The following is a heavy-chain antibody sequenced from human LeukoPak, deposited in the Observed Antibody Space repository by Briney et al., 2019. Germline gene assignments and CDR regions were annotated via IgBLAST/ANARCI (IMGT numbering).Heavy chain of an antibody. CDR2: IIPIFGTA. CDR3: ARVRDSSGYYQDGAFDI. Sequence: ASVKVSCKASGYTFTSYYMHWVRQAPGQGLEWMGGIIPIFGTANYAQKFQGRVTITADKSTSTAYMELSSLRSEDTAVYYCARVRDSSGYYQDGAFDIWGQGTMVTVSS. D-gene: IGHD3-22*01. CDR1: GYTFTSYY. J-gene: IGHJ3*02. V-gene: IGHV1-69*06.